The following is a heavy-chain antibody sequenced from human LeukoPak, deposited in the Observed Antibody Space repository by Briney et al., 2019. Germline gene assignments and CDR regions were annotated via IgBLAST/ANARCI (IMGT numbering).Heavy chain of an antibody. CDR1: GGSISSSSYY. V-gene: IGHV4-39*07. D-gene: IGHD3-9*01. CDR2: IYYSGST. CDR3: ARDPYISTGSFDY. J-gene: IGHJ4*02. Sequence: PSETLSLTCTVSGGSISSSSYYWGWIRQPPGKGLEWIGSIYYSGSTYYNPSLKSRVTISVDTSKNQFSLKLSSVTAADTAVYYCARDPYISTGSFDYWGQGTLVTVSS.